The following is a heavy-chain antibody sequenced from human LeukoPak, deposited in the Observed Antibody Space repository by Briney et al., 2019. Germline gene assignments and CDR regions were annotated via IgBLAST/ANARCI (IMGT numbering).Heavy chain of an antibody. CDR3: ARGRGSSGYYYYYMDV. CDR2: ISAYNGNT. Sequence: EASVKVSCKASGYTFTSYGISWVRQAPGQGLEWMGWISAYNGNTNYAQKLQGRVTMTTDTSTSTAYMELRSLRSEDTAVYYCARGRGSSGYYYYYMDVWGKGITVTVSS. D-gene: IGHD6-6*01. CDR1: GYTFTSYG. V-gene: IGHV1-18*01. J-gene: IGHJ6*03.